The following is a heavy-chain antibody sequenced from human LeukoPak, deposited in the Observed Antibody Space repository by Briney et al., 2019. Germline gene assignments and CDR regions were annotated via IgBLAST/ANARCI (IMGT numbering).Heavy chain of an antibody. CDR2: ISGSTSFI. D-gene: IGHD3-16*01. V-gene: IGHV3-21*01. J-gene: IGHJ4*02. CDR1: GFTFSNNA. CDR3: ATGDRLPGDY. Sequence: GGSLRLSCAASGFTFSNNAMSWVRQAPGKGLEWVSSISGSTSFIYYADSVKGRFTISRDNAKNSLYLQMNSLRAEDTAVYYCATGDRLPGDYWGQGTLVTVSS.